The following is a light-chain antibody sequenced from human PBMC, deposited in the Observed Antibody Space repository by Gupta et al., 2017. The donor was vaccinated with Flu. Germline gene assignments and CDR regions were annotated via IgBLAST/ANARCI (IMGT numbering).Light chain of an antibody. J-gene: IGLJ1*01. CDR3: CSYAGSSTDV. V-gene: IGLV2-23*01. Sequence: QSALTQHASVSGSLGQSINISCTGTSSDVGGYNLVSWYQQYPGKAPKLMIYQDSKRPSGVSNRFSGSKSGNTASLTISGLQAEDEADYYCCSYAGSSTDVFGTGTKVTVL. CDR2: QDS. CDR1: SSDVGGYNL.